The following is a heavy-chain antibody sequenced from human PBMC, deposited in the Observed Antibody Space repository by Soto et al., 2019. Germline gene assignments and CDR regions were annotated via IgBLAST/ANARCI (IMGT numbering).Heavy chain of an antibody. CDR3: ARDEGPRGYSYEWGHFDY. V-gene: IGHV6-1*01. Sequence: SQTLSLTCAISGDSVSSNSAAWHWIRQSPSRGLEWLGRTYYRSKWYNDYAVSVKSRITINPDTSKNQFSLQLNSVTPEDTAVYYCARDEGPRGYSYEWGHFDYWGQGTLVTVSS. CDR1: GDSVSSNSAA. D-gene: IGHD5-18*01. CDR2: TYYRSKWYN. J-gene: IGHJ4*02.